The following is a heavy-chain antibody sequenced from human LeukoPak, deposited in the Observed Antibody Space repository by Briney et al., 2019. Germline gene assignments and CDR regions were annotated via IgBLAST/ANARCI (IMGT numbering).Heavy chain of an antibody. J-gene: IGHJ4*02. CDR1: GFTFSIYA. V-gene: IGHV3-23*01. D-gene: IGHD2-21*02. Sequence: GGSLRLSCAASGFTFSIYAMSWVRQAPGKGLEWVSAISGSGGSTYYADSVKGRFTISRDNSKNTLYLQMNSLRAEDTAVYYCAISAYCGGDCYKDDYWGQGTLVTVSS. CDR2: ISGSGGST. CDR3: AISAYCGGDCYKDDY.